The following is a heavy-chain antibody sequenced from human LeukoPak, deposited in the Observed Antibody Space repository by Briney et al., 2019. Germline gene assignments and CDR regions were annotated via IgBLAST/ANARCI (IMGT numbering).Heavy chain of an antibody. CDR1: GGSISSSNW. Sequence: SETLSLTCAVSGGSISSSNWWRWVRQPPRKGLEWIGEIYHSGSTNYNPSHKSRVTISVDTSKNQFSLKLSSVTAADTAVYYCARGLQYYYYYYMDVWGKGTTVTVSS. CDR2: IYHSGST. CDR3: ARGLQYYYYYYMDV. D-gene: IGHD4-11*01. J-gene: IGHJ6*03. V-gene: IGHV4-4*02.